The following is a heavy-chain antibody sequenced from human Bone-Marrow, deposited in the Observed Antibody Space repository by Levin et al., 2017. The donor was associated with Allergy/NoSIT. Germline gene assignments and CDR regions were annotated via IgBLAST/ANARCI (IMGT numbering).Heavy chain of an antibody. V-gene: IGHV3-21*06. J-gene: IGHJ6*02. CDR3: ARGELHGYFYGMDV. CDR1: GFTFTSYT. D-gene: IGHD1-7*01. CDR2: IRSSGGDI. Sequence: GGSLRLSCSASGFTFTSYTMTWIRQAPGKGLEWVSSIRSSGGDIYSADSVKGRFTISRDNAKNSLYLQMNSLRAEDTAVYFCARGELHGYFYGMDVWGQGTTVVVSS.